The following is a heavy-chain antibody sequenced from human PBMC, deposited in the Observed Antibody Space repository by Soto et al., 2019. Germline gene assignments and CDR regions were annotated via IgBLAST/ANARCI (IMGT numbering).Heavy chain of an antibody. D-gene: IGHD3-9*01. CDR3: ARPGSGYDILTGQYFYYYHAMDV. J-gene: IGHJ6*02. V-gene: IGHV3-30-3*01. CDR1: GFLFNTYA. Sequence: QVHLVDSGGGVVQPGRSLRLSCTTSGFLFNTYAMHWVRQAPGKGLEWVAVMSHDGSRTYYADAMKGRFTISRDNSHNTLYLQMNSLTTEDTAVYYCARPGSGYDILTGQYFYYYHAMDVWGQGTTVIVSS. CDR2: MSHDGSRT.